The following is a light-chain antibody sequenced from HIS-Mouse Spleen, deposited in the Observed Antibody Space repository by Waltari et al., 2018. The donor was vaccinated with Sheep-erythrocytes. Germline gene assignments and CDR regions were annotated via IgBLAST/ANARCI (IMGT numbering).Light chain of an antibody. Sequence: QSALTQPRSVSGSPGPSVTISCTGTSSHVGGYNSVSWYQQHPGKAPKLMIYDVSKRPSGVPDRFSGSKSGNTASLTISGLQAEDEADYYCCSYAGSYNHVFATGTKVTVL. V-gene: IGLV2-11*01. CDR3: CSYAGSYNHV. CDR2: DVS. CDR1: SSHVGGYNS. J-gene: IGLJ1*01.